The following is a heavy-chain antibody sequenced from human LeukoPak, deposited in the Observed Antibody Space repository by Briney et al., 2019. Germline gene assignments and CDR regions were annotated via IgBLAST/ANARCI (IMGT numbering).Heavy chain of an antibody. J-gene: IGHJ5*02. V-gene: IGHV3-30*18. CDR1: GFTFSSYG. CDR3: AKDSHYYGSGSYYKNWFDP. Sequence: GRSLRLSCAASGFTFSSYGMHWVRQAPGKGLGWVAVISYDGSNKYYADSVKGRFTISRYNSKNTLYLQMNSLRAEDTAVYYCAKDSHYYGSGSYYKNWFDPWGQGTLVTVSS. CDR2: ISYDGSNK. D-gene: IGHD3-10*01.